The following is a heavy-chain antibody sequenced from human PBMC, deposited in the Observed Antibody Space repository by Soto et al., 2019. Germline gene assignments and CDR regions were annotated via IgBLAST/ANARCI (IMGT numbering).Heavy chain of an antibody. CDR1: GFTFSSYA. V-gene: IGHV3-30-3*01. D-gene: IGHD6-19*01. J-gene: IGHJ4*02. CDR3: ATDKAPYSSCWHNRLFDY. Sequence: QVQLVESGGGVVQPGRSLRLSCAASGFTFSSYAMHWVRQAPGKGLEWVAVMSYDGSNKYYADSVKGRFTISSDNSKNTRYSQMNSLRAEDTAVYYCATDKAPYSSCWHNRLFDYWGRGTLVTVSS. CDR2: MSYDGSNK.